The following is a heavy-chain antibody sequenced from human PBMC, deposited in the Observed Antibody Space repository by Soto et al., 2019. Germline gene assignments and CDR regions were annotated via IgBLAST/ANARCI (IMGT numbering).Heavy chain of an antibody. V-gene: IGHV3-21*01. Sequence: GGSLRLSCAASGFTFSSYSMNWVRQAPGKGLEWVSSISSSSSYIYYADSVKGRFTISRDNAKNSLYLQMNSLRAEDTAVYYCARDLAVGVRGFYGMDVWGQGTTVTVSS. CDR3: ARDLAVGVRGFYGMDV. D-gene: IGHD3-10*01. CDR2: ISSSSSYI. CDR1: GFTFSSYS. J-gene: IGHJ6*02.